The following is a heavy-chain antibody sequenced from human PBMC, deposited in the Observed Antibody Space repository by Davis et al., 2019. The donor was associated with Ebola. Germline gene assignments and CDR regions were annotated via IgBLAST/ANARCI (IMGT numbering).Heavy chain of an antibody. D-gene: IGHD6-19*01. J-gene: IGHJ4*02. Sequence: MPSETLSLTCTVSGGSVSSGSYYWSWIRQPPGKGLEWIGYIYYSGSTNYNPSLKSRVTISLDRSKNQFSLRLTSVTAADTAVYYCARTTRGSGWFLDYWGQGTLVTVSS. CDR1: GGSVSSGSYY. CDR2: IYYSGST. V-gene: IGHV4-61*01. CDR3: ARTTRGSGWFLDY.